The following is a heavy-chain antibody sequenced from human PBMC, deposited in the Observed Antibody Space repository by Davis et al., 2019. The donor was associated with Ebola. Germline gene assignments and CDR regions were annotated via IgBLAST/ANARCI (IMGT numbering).Heavy chain of an antibody. J-gene: IGHJ4*02. CDR3: ARGTWIQLWQSFDY. CDR2: INHSGST. Sequence: MPSETLSLTCAVYGGSFSGYYWSWIRQPPGKGLEWIGEINHSGSTNYNPSLKSRVTISVDTSKNQFSLKLSSVTAADTAVYYCARGTWIQLWQSFDYWGQGTLVTVSS. CDR1: GGSFSGYY. D-gene: IGHD5-18*01. V-gene: IGHV4-34*01.